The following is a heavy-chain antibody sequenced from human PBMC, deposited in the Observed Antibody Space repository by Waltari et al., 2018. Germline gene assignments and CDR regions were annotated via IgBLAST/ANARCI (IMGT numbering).Heavy chain of an antibody. CDR2: INPNSGGP. CDR3: ARGYGSAWYAVGDC. Sequence: QVQLLQSGAEVKEPGASVKVSCKASGYTFSDYYIHWVRQAPGQGLEWMGRINPNSGGPNSAKKFQGRVTLTRDTSISTAYMGLSRLTSDDPAVYYCARGYGSAWYAVGDCWGQGTLVTVSS. J-gene: IGHJ4*02. V-gene: IGHV1-2*06. CDR1: GYTFSDYY. D-gene: IGHD6-19*01.